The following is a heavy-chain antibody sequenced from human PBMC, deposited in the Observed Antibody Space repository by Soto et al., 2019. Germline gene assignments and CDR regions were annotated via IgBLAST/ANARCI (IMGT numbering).Heavy chain of an antibody. J-gene: IGHJ6*02. Sequence: EVQLVESGGGLIQPGGSLRLSCAASGFTVSNNYMTWVRQAPGKGLESVSVIYSGGSTYYADSVKGRFTISRDNSKNTLYLQMNSLRAEDTAVYYCARGLQPLKYYYYGMDVWGQGTTVTVSS. CDR3: ARGLQPLKYYYYGMDV. CDR2: IYSGGST. CDR1: GFTVSNNY. V-gene: IGHV3-53*01.